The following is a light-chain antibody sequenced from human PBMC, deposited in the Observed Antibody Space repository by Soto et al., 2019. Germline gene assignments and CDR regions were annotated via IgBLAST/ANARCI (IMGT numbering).Light chain of an antibody. J-gene: IGLJ1*01. CDR3: AAWDDSLNGCV. CDR1: NSNIGTNT. CDR2: SNN. Sequence: QSVLTQPPSASGTPGQRVTISCSGSNSNIGTNTVTWYQQLPGTAPKLLIFSNNQRPSGVPDRFSASKSGTSASLAISGLESEDEADYYCAAWDDSLNGCVFGTGTKVTVL. V-gene: IGLV1-44*01.